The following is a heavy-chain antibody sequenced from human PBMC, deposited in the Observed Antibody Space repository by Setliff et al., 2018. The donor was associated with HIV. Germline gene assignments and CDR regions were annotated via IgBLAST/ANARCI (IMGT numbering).Heavy chain of an antibody. Sequence: GGSLRLSCVASGFTSSNYVLHWVRQAPGKGLEWVAAISHDGSTQYYADSLMGRFTISRDNSKNMIYLQLNNPRTEDTGVYYCAREYSFGSNLDSWGQGTLVTVSS. V-gene: IGHV3-30*01. D-gene: IGHD5-18*01. CDR3: AREYSFGSNLDS. CDR1: GFTSSNYV. J-gene: IGHJ4*02. CDR2: ISHDGSTQ.